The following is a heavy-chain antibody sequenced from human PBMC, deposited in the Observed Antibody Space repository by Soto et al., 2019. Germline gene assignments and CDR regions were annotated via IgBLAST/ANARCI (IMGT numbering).Heavy chain of an antibody. J-gene: IGHJ4*02. D-gene: IGHD1-26*01. V-gene: IGHV3-23*01. CDR2: IDGSGAIT. Sequence: EVQLLESGGGLVLPGGSLRLSCAASGFTFSSYAMRWVRQAPGKGLEWVSAIDGSGAITYYADSVKGRFTISRDNSKNTLFLQMKNLRAEDTAVYYCSKDGGANYFDTWGPGTLDTVSS. CDR1: GFTFSSYA. CDR3: SKDGGANYFDT.